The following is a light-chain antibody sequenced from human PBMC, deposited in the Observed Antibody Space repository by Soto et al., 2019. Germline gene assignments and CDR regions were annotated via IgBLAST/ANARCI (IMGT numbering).Light chain of an antibody. CDR3: CSYAGSSSFPRG. CDR1: SSDVGSYNL. CDR2: EVT. J-gene: IGLJ1*01. Sequence: QSVLTQPASVSGSPGQSITISCTGTSSDVGSYNLVSWYQQHPGKAPKLMIYEVTKRPSGVSNRFSGSKSGNTASLTISGLQAVDDADYYCCSYAGSSSFPRGFGTGTKVTVL. V-gene: IGLV2-23*02.